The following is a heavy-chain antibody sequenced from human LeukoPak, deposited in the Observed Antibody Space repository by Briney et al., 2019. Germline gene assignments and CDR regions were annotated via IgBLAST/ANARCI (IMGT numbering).Heavy chain of an antibody. V-gene: IGHV3-33*06. CDR3: AKEKTTFGVAPGLDV. CDR2: IWYDGSNK. J-gene: IGHJ6*04. D-gene: IGHD3-3*01. CDR1: GFTFSSYG. Sequence: GRSLRLSCAASGFTFSSYGMDWVRQAPGKGLEWVAVIWYDGSNKYYADSVKGRFTISRDNSKNTVYLQMNSLRAEDTAVYYCAKEKTTFGVAPGLDVWGKGTTVTVSS.